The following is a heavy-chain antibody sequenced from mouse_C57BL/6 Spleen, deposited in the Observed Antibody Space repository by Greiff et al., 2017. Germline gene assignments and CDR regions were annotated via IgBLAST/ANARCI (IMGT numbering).Heavy chain of an antibody. CDR2: INYDGSST. V-gene: IGHV5-16*01. CDR3: ARDGAYGSSQGVFDY. J-gene: IGHJ2*01. D-gene: IGHD1-1*01. CDR1: GFTFSDYY. Sequence: EVQLQESEGGLVQPGSSMKLSCTASGFTFSDYYMAWVRQVPEKGLEWVANINYDGSSTYYLDSLKSRFIISRDNAKNILYLQMSSLKSEDTATDYCARDGAYGSSQGVFDYWGQGTTLTVSS.